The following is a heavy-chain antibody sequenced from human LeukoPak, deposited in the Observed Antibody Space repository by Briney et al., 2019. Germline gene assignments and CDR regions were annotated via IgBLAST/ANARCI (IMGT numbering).Heavy chain of an antibody. V-gene: IGHV3-20*04. D-gene: IGHD3-3*01. CDR2: INWNGGST. CDR3: ARVKGSGYRNSIDY. J-gene: IGHJ4*02. CDR1: GFTFDDYA. Sequence: PGGSLRLSCAASGFTFDDYAMNWVRQAPGKGLEWVSGINWNGGSTYYRGSVKGRFTISRDNAKNSLYLQMNSLRAEDTALYYCARVKGSGYRNSIDYWGQGTLVTVSP.